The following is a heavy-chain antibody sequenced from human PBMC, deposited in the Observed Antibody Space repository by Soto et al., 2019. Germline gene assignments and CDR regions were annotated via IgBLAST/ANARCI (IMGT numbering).Heavy chain of an antibody. Sequence: ASVKGSCKASGYTFTGYYMHWVRQAPGQGLEWMGWINPNSGGTNYAQKFQGRVTMTRDTSISTAYMELSRLRSDDTAVYYCARDQDDSSDVEPWGQGTLLTVSA. V-gene: IGHV1-2*02. D-gene: IGHD3-22*01. J-gene: IGHJ5*02. CDR3: ARDQDDSSDVEP. CDR2: INPNSGGT. CDR1: GYTFTGYY.